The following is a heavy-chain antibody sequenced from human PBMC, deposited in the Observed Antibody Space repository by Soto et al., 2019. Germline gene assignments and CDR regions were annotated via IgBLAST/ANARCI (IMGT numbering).Heavy chain of an antibody. J-gene: IGHJ3*02. CDR2: MSHSGGT. CDR3: ARVERGTATTVVDAFDI. V-gene: IGHV4-34*01. D-gene: IGHD1-1*01. CDR1: GGFVSSGSYY. Sequence: QVQLQQWGAGLLKPSETLSLTCAVYGGFVSSGSYYWSWIRQPPGKGLEWIGEMSHSGGTHFNPSLKSRVTISVDTSKHQCSLKMSSVTAADTALYYCARVERGTATTVVDAFDIWGPGKMVTVSS.